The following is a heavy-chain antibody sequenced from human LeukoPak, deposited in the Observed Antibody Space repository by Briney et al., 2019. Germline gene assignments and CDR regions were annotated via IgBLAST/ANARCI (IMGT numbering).Heavy chain of an antibody. D-gene: IGHD3-16*02. J-gene: IGHJ4*02. Sequence: SETLSLTCAVYGGSFSGYYWSWIRQPPGKGLEWIGEINRSGSTNYNPSLKSRVTISVDTSKNKFSLKLSSVTAADTAVYYCAREGLRLGELSLLYFDYWGQGTLVTVSS. CDR3: AREGLRLGELSLLYFDY. CDR1: GGSFSGYY. V-gene: IGHV4-34*01. CDR2: INRSGST.